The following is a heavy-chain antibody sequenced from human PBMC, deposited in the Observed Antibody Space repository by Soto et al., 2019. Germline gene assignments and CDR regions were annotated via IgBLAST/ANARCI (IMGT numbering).Heavy chain of an antibody. CDR3: AVGIAVARGYFDL. Sequence: DVQLVESGGGLVQPGGSLRLSCAASGFRFSSYSMNWVRQAPGKGPEWVSYIDHSSSSVRYVDSVEGRFTISRDNAKDSLSLQMNSLRVEDTAMYFCAVGIAVARGYFDLWGRGTLVTVSS. D-gene: IGHD6-19*01. V-gene: IGHV3-48*04. J-gene: IGHJ2*01. CDR2: IDHSSSSV. CDR1: GFRFSSYS.